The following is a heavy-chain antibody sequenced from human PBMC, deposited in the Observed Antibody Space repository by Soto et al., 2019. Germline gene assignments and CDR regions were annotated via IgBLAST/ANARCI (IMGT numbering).Heavy chain of an antibody. Sequence: QVQLQESGPGLVKPSGTLSLTCAVSSGSISSSNWWSWVRQPPGKGLEWIGEIYHSGSTNYNPSLQCRVTISVDKSKNQFSLKLSSVTAADTAVYYCARVLTSLLNSAASKYYYYYMDVWGKGTTVTVSS. D-gene: IGHD2-15*01. CDR2: IYHSGST. CDR1: SGSISSSNW. V-gene: IGHV4-4*02. J-gene: IGHJ6*03. CDR3: ARVLTSLLNSAASKYYYYYMDV.